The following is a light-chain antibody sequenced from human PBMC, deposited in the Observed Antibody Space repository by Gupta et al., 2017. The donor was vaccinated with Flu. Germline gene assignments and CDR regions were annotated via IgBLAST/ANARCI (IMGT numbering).Light chain of an antibody. J-gene: IGLJ3*02. CDR2: DDS. V-gene: IGLV3-21*02. Sequence: SYVLTQPPSLSVSPGETATFTCGGNNIGGKSVHWYQQKAVQAPALVVYDDSDRPLGIPDQFSGANYGNTATLIISRGEAGDEADYFCHVWDDSSYPSAVLGGGTKLTVL. CDR3: HVWDDSSYPSAV. CDR1: NIGGKS.